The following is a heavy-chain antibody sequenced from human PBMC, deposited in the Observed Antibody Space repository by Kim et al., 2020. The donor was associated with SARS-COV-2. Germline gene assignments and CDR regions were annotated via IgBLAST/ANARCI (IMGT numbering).Heavy chain of an antibody. V-gene: IGHV4-31*03. CDR3: ARGRITIFGVVNEYDY. Sequence: TLSLTCTVSGGSISSGGYYWSWIRQHPGKGLEWIGYIYYSGSTYYNPSLKSRVTISVDTSKNQFSLKLSSVTAADTAVYYCARGRITIFGVVNEYDYWGQGTLVTVSS. D-gene: IGHD3-3*01. CDR1: GGSISSGGYY. CDR2: IYYSGST. J-gene: IGHJ4*02.